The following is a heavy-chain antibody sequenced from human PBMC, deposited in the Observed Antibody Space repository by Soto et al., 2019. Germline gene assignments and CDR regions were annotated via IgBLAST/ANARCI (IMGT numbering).Heavy chain of an antibody. CDR1: SGSLSSGGYY. CDR2: IYFTGLT. Sequence: SETLSLTCTVSSGSLSSGGYYWNWIRQHPAKGLEWIGYIYFTGLTYSTPSLKTRVTLSVNTSTRQSSMELRSVTGADTAIYYCARAPPYYKVNGFDLWGPGVLVTVSS. V-gene: IGHV4-31*03. CDR3: ARAPPYYKVNGFDL. D-gene: IGHD3-10*01. J-gene: IGHJ5*02.